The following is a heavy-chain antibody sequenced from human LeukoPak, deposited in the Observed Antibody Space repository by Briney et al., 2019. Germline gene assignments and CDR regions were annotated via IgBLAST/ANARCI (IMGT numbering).Heavy chain of an antibody. D-gene: IGHD3-22*01. CDR1: GGSISSGDYY. Sequence: PSETLSLTCTVSGGSISSGDYYWSWIRQPPGKGLEWIGYIYYSGSTYYNPSLKSRVTISVDTSKNQFSLKLSSVTAADTAVYYCARDTGYSHALDSWGQGTLVTVSS. V-gene: IGHV4-30-4*01. CDR2: IYYSGST. CDR3: ARDTGYSHALDS. J-gene: IGHJ4*02.